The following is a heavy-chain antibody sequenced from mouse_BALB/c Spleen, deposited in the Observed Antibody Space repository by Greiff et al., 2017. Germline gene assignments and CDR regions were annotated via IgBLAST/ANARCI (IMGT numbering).Heavy chain of an antibody. CDR1: GYTFTDYN. CDR2: INPNNGGT. J-gene: IGHJ2*01. CDR3: ARHYYGSRGYFDY. D-gene: IGHD1-1*01. V-gene: IGHV1-18*01. Sequence: EVQLQQSGPELVKPGASVKIPCKASGYTFTDYNMDWVKQSHGKSLEWIGDINPNNGGTIYTQKFKGKATLTVDKSSSTTYMELRSLTSEDTAVYYWARHYYGSRGYFDYWGQGTTLTVSS.